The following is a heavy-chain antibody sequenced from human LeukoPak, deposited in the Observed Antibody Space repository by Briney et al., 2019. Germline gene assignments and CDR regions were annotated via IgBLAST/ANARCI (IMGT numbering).Heavy chain of an antibody. J-gene: IGHJ4*02. D-gene: IGHD3-16*02. Sequence: ASVKVSCKASGYTFASYYMHWVRQAPGQGLEWMGIINPSGGSTSYAQKFQGRVTMTRDTSTSTVYMELSSLRSEDTAVYYCARGNYDYVWGSYRYVPFDYWGQGTLVTVSS. CDR1: GYTFASYY. CDR2: INPSGGST. V-gene: IGHV1-46*01. CDR3: ARGNYDYVWGSYRYVPFDY.